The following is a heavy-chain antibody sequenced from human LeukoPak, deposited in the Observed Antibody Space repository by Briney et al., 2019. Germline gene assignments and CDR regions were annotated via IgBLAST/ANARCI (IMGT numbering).Heavy chain of an antibody. J-gene: IGHJ4*02. CDR3: AKGGSAYYYDSSGYHADY. D-gene: IGHD3-22*01. CDR2: ISGSGGST. Sequence: GGSLRLSCAASGFTFSSYAMSWVRQAPGKWLEWVSAISGSGGSTYYADSVTGRFTISRDNSKNTLYLQMNSLRAEDTAVYYCAKGGSAYYYDSSGYHADYWGQGTLVTVSS. V-gene: IGHV3-23*01. CDR1: GFTFSSYA.